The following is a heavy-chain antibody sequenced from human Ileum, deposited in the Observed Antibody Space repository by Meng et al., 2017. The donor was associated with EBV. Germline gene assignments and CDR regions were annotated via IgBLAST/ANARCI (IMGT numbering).Heavy chain of an antibody. CDR1: NGSVSSYGYY. D-gene: IGHD2-21*02. Sequence: QVQLQESGPGLVKPSVTLSLTGSVSNGSVSSYGYYWTWIRQPPGKGLEWIGYMSYTGSTNYKSTLKSRVTISVDKSKNQFSLKLSSVTAADTAVYYCARERGGGDRGIQWGQGTLVTVSS. CDR3: ARERGGGDRGIQ. V-gene: IGHV4-61*08. CDR2: MSYTGST. J-gene: IGHJ4*02.